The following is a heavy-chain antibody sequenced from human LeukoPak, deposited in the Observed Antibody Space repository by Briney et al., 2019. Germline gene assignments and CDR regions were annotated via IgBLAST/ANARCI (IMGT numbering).Heavy chain of an antibody. Sequence: SETLSLTCTVSGYSISSGYYWGWIRQPPGKGLEWIGSIYHSGNTYYNPSLKSRVTISVDTSKNQFSLKLSSVTAADTAVYYCARESGGAYYYDSSGYPPYYYYYMDVWGKGTTVTVSS. CDR1: GYSISSGYY. V-gene: IGHV4-38-2*02. CDR3: ARESGGAYYYDSSGYPPYYYYYMDV. D-gene: IGHD3-22*01. J-gene: IGHJ6*03. CDR2: IYHSGNT.